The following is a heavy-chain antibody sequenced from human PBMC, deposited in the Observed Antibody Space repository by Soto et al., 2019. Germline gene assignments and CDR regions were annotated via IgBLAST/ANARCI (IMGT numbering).Heavy chain of an antibody. Sequence: QVHLVQSGAELKQPGASVKVSCKASGYTFTSYDINWVRQATGQGLEWMGWMNPNSGNTGYAQKFRGRVTMTRSTSIRTAYMELSSLSSEDTAVYYCARVKSGGLSLDWGQGTLVTVSS. CDR2: MNPNSGNT. V-gene: IGHV1-8*01. J-gene: IGHJ1*01. CDR1: GYTFTSYD. D-gene: IGHD2-15*01. CDR3: ARVKSGGLSLD.